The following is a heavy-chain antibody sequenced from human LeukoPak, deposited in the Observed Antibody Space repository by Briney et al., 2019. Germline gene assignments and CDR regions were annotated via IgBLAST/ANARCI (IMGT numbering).Heavy chain of an antibody. D-gene: IGHD1-26*01. CDR3: AKVARWELLRGDYFDY. CDR2: ISGSGSYI. Sequence: GGSLRLSCAASGFTFSSYNMNWVRQAPGKGLEWVSSISGSGSYIFYADSVKGRFTISRDNSKNTLYLQMNSLRAEDTAVYYCAKVARWELLRGDYFDYWGQGTLVTVSS. V-gene: IGHV3-21*04. J-gene: IGHJ4*02. CDR1: GFTFSSYN.